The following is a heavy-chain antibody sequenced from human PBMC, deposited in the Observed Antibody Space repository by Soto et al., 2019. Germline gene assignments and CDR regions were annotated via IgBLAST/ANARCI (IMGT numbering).Heavy chain of an antibody. CDR3: AKGPGLGYSTNWFDP. J-gene: IGHJ5*02. CDR1: GFTFYIYA. D-gene: IGHD5-18*01. CDR2: ISGGGGST. Sequence: PGGSLRLSCAASGFTFYIYAMSWVRQAPGKGLEWVSSISGGGGSTYYANSVKGRFTISRDNSKNTLYLQMNSLRTEDTALYYCAKGPGLGYSTNWFDPWGQGTLVTVSS. V-gene: IGHV3-23*01.